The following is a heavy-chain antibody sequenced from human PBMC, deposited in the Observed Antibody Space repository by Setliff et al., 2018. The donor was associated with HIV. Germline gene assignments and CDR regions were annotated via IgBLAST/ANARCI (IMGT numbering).Heavy chain of an antibody. Sequence: PGESLKISCKGSGYSFTTYWIGWVRQMPGKGLEWMGIIYPGDSDTRYSPSFQGQVTISADKSISTAYLQWSNLKASDTAMYYCARRYYYDSSGYYYPYDAFDIWGQGTMVTVS. J-gene: IGHJ3*02. V-gene: IGHV5-51*01. D-gene: IGHD3-22*01. CDR3: ARRYYYDSSGYYYPYDAFDI. CDR2: IYPGDSDT. CDR1: GYSFTTYW.